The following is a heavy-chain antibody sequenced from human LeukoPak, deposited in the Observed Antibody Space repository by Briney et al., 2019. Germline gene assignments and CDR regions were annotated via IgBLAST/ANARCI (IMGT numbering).Heavy chain of an antibody. CDR2: IYYSGST. D-gene: IGHD3-22*01. Sequence: PSETLSLTCTVSGGSISSGGYYWSWIRQHPGKGLEWIGYIYYSGSTYYNPSLKSRVTISVDTSKNQFSLKLSSVTAADTAVYYCARGPFYYYDSSGPFDPWGQGTLVTVSS. V-gene: IGHV4-31*03. J-gene: IGHJ5*02. CDR1: GGSISSGGYY. CDR3: ARGPFYYYDSSGPFDP.